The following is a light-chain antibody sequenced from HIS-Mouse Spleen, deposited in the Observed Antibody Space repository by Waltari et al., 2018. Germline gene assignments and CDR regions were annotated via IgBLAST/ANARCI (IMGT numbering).Light chain of an antibody. CDR1: QGISSY. Sequence: AIRMTQSPSSLSASTGDRVTITCRASQGISSYLDWYQQKPGKAPKLLIYAACTLQSGVPSRFSGSGSGTDFTLTISCLQSEDFATYYCQQYYSYPPWTFGQGTKVEIK. J-gene: IGKJ1*01. V-gene: IGKV1-8*01. CDR3: QQYYSYPPWT. CDR2: AAC.